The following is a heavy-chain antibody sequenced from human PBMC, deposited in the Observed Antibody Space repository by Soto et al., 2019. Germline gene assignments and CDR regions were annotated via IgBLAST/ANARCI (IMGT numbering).Heavy chain of an antibody. Sequence: GGSLRLSCAASGFTFSSYWMSWVRQAPGKGLEWVANIKQDGSEKYYVDSVKGRFTISRDNAKNSLYLQMNSLRAEDTAVYYCARDLNYDYIWGSYRGDWFDPWGQGTLVTVSS. J-gene: IGHJ5*02. CDR2: IKQDGSEK. CDR3: ARDLNYDYIWGSYRGDWFDP. D-gene: IGHD3-16*02. V-gene: IGHV3-7*01. CDR1: GFTFSSYW.